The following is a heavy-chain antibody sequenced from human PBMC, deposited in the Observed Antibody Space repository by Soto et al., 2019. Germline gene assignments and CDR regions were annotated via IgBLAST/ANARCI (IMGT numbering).Heavy chain of an antibody. V-gene: IGHV3-66*01. D-gene: IGHD4-17*01. CDR1: GFTVSSNY. J-gene: IGHJ4*02. Sequence: EVQLVESGGGLVQPGGSLRLSCAASGFTVSSNYMSWVRQAPGKGLEWVSVIYSGGSTYYADSVKGRFTISRDNSKNTLYLQMNRLRAEDTAVYYCASYGDHYAVRFDYWGRGTLVTVSS. CDR2: IYSGGST. CDR3: ASYGDHYAVRFDY.